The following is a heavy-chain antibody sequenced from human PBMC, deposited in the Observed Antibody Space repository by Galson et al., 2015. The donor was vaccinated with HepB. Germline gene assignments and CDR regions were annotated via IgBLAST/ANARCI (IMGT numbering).Heavy chain of an antibody. D-gene: IGHD3-22*01. J-gene: IGHJ4*02. CDR2: IYPGDSDT. CDR3: ARRSRGYYDSQPDFDY. CDR1: GYSFTSYW. V-gene: IGHV5-51*01. Sequence: QSGAEVKKPGESLKISCKVSGYSFTSYWIGWVRQMPGKGLEWMGIIYPGDSDTRYSPSFQGQVTISADKSISTAYLQWSSLKASDTAMYYCARRSRGYYDSQPDFDYWGQGTLVTVSS.